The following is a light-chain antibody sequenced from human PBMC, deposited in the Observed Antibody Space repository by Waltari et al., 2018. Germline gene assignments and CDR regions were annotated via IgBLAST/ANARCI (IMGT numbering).Light chain of an antibody. J-gene: IGLJ2*01. CDR3: CSYAGSPTFVI. Sequence: QSALTQPASVSGSPGLSITLSCTGTRSAVGSYNLVSGYQQLPAKAPRLMIYEVNKRPSGVSNRFSGSKSGNTASLTISGLQAEDEADYYCCSYAGSPTFVIFGGGSKLTVL. V-gene: IGLV2-23*02. CDR2: EVN. CDR1: RSAVGSYNL.